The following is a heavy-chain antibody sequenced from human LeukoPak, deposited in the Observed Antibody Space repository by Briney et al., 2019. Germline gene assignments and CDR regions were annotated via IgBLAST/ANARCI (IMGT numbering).Heavy chain of an antibody. CDR1: GGSISSGPYY. CDR2: IYTSGST. D-gene: IGHD1-7*01. Sequence: SETLSLTCTVSGGSISSGPYYWNWIRQPAGRGLEWIGRIYTSGSTNYNPSLKSRVTISVATSKNQFSLKLSSVTAADTAVYYCARVAGGYNWNYGVGAFDIWGQGTMVTVSS. V-gene: IGHV4-61*02. CDR3: ARVAGGYNWNYGVGAFDI. J-gene: IGHJ3*02.